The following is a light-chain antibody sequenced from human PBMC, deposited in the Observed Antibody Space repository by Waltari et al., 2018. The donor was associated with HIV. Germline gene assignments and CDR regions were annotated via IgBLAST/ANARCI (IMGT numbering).Light chain of an antibody. V-gene: IGKV1-17*01. Sequence: DIQMSQSPSSLSASLGDRVTITCRASQGIRNDFGWYQYKPGKAPKRLIYAASRLQSGVPSRFSGNGSCTEFTLTISSLQPEDFAIYYCLQHSSYPWTFGQGTKVEIK. CDR2: AAS. J-gene: IGKJ1*01. CDR3: LQHSSYPWT. CDR1: QGIRND.